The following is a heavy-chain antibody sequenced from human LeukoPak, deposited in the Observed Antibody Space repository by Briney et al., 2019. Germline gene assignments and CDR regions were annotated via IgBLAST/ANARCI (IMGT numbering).Heavy chain of an antibody. Sequence: ASVKVSCKASGYTFTSYGISWVRQAPGQGLEWLGWISAYNGNTNYAQKLQGRVTMTTDTSTSTAYMELRSLRSEDTAVYYCARLPNWNYDPPPENDYWGQGTLVTVSS. J-gene: IGHJ4*02. V-gene: IGHV1-18*01. CDR1: GYTFTSYG. CDR3: ARLPNWNYDPPPENDY. D-gene: IGHD1-7*01. CDR2: ISAYNGNT.